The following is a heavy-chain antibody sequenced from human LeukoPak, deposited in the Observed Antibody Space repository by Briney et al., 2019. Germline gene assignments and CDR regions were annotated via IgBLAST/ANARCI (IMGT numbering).Heavy chain of an antibody. CDR1: GGSFSGYY. Sequence: SETLSLTCAVYGGSFSGYYWSWIRQPPGKGLEWIGEINHSGSTNYNPSLKSRVTISVDKSENQFSLKLSSVTAADTAVYYCARNLQWLVLDYWGQGTLVTVSS. CDR3: ARNLQWLVLDY. D-gene: IGHD6-19*01. V-gene: IGHV4-34*01. J-gene: IGHJ4*02. CDR2: INHSGST.